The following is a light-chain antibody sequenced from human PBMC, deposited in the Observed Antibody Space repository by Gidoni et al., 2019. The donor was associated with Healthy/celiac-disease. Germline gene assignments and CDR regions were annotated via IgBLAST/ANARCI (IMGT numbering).Light chain of an antibody. J-gene: IGLJ3*02. Sequence: SPELPQHSAVSVVFGLTVRTTCLGDSLRSYYANWYQQKPGQAPVLVIYGKNNRPSGIPDRFSGSKSGNTASLTITGAQAEDEADYYCNSRDSSGNHWVFGGGTKLTVL. CDR1: SLRSYY. V-gene: IGLV3-19*01. CDR2: GKN. CDR3: NSRDSSGNHWV.